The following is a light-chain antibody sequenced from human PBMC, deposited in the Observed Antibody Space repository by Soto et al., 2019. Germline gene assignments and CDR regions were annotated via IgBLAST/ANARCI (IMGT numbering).Light chain of an antibody. CDR1: QSVSTS. J-gene: IGKJ5*01. CDR2: GAS. CDR3: QQRSNWPPIT. V-gene: IGKV3-11*01. Sequence: EVVLTQAPGTLSLSPGERATLSCRASQSVSTSLAWYQQKPGQAPRLLIYGASNRATGIPDRFSGSGYGTHFTLTISALEPEDFAVYYCQQRSNWPPITFGQGTRLEIK.